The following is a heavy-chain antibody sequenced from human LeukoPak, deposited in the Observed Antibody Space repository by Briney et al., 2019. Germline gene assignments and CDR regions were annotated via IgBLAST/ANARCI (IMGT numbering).Heavy chain of an antibody. Sequence: GGSLRLSCAASGFTFRSYWMSWVRQTPGKGLEWVANINQDGSEKYHVDSVKGRFTISGDNAKNSVYLQMNSLTAEDTAVYYCVRDGGTTGYDLLDYWGQGTLLTVSS. V-gene: IGHV3-7*01. CDR1: GFTFRSYW. J-gene: IGHJ4*02. CDR2: INQDGSEK. CDR3: VRDGGTTGYDLLDY. D-gene: IGHD5-12*01.